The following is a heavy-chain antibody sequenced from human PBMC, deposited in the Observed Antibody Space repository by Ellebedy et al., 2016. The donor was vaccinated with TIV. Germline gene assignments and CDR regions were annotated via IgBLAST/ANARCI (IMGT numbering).Heavy chain of an antibody. CDR3: AREAPDYGGTSPNYYGMDV. CDR2: IIPIFGTA. V-gene: IGHV1-69*13. J-gene: IGHJ6*02. Sequence: AASVKVSCKASGGTFSSYAISWVRQAPGQGLEWMGGIIPIFGTANYAQKFQGRVTITADESTSTAYMELSSLRSEDTAVYYCAREAPDYGGTSPNYYGMDVWGQGTTVTVSS. D-gene: IGHD4-23*01. CDR1: GGTFSSYA.